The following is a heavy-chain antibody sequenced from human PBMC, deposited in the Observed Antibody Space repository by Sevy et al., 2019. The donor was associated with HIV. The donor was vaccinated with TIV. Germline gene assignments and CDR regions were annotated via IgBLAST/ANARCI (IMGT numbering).Heavy chain of an antibody. D-gene: IGHD3-22*01. CDR3: VRARSGYFLDY. Sequence: GGSLRLSSAASVFTFSSYWMHWVRQVPGKGLVWVSRINTDGSSTNYEDSVKGRFTISRDNAKSTLYLQMNSLRAEDTAVYYCVRARSGYFLDYWGQGTLVTVSS. CDR1: VFTFSSYW. V-gene: IGHV3-74*01. CDR2: INTDGSST. J-gene: IGHJ4*02.